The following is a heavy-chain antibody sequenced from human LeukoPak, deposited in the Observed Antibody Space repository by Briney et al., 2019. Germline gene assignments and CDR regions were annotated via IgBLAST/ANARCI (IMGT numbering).Heavy chain of an antibody. CDR3: ARQATRIAAAGTSIDY. D-gene: IGHD6-13*01. J-gene: IGHJ4*02. CDR2: ISSNGGST. Sequence: PGGSLSLSCAASGFTFSSYAMHWVRQAPGKGLEYVSAISSNGGSTYYANSVKGRFTISRDNSKNMLYLQVGSLRAEDMAVYYCARQATRIAAAGTSIDYWGQGTLVTVSS. V-gene: IGHV3-64*01. CDR1: GFTFSSYA.